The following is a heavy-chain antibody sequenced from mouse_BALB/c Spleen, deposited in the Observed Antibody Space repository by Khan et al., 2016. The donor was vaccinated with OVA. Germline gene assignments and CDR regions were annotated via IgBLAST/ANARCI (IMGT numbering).Heavy chain of an antibody. CDR2: IISTGYT. Sequence: EVQLQESGPSLVKPSQTLSLTCSVTGDSITTGYWNWIRKFSGNKLEYMGYIISTGYTYYNPSLKSRISITRHTSNNQYYLQLNAVTDEDTATYYCARSTYRYAFVYWGQETLVTVSA. V-gene: IGHV3-8*02. CDR1: GDSITTGY. CDR3: ARSTYRYAFVY. J-gene: IGHJ3*01. D-gene: IGHD2-14*01.